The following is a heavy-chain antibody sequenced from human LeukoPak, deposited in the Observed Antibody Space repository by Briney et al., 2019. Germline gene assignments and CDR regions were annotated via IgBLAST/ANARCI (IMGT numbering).Heavy chain of an antibody. V-gene: IGHV3-7*04. CDR3: ARDTSGIAARYYFDY. CDR2: IKQDGSEK. CDR1: GFTFSSYW. Sequence: PGGSLRLSCAASGFTFSSYWMSWVRQAPGKGLEWVANIKQDGSEKYYVDSVKGRFTISRDNAKNSLYLQMSSLRAEDTAVYYCARDTSGIAARYYFDYWGQGTLVTVSS. J-gene: IGHJ4*02. D-gene: IGHD6-25*01.